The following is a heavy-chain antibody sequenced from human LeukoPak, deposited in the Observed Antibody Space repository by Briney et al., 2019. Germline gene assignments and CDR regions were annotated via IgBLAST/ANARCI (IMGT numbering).Heavy chain of an antibody. CDR2: FDPEDGET. Sequence: ASVKVSCKVSGYTLTELSMHWVRQAPGKGLEWMGGFDPEDGETIYAQKFQGRVTMTEDTSTDTAYMELSSLRSEDTAVYYCASARWDDYGDHGTSLDYWGQGTLVTVSS. J-gene: IGHJ4*02. CDR3: ASARWDDYGDHGTSLDY. D-gene: IGHD4-17*01. CDR1: GYTLTELS. V-gene: IGHV1-24*01.